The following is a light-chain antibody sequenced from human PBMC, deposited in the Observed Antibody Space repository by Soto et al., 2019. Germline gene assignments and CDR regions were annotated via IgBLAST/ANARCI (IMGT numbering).Light chain of an antibody. CDR1: QSISSN. CDR3: QQYNNWPLT. Sequence: ETVMTQSPSTMSMSXGERATLAXXASQSISSNLAWYQQKPGQAPRLLIYGASTRATGIPARFTGSGSGTEFTLTISSLQSEDFAVYYCQQYNNWPLTFGGGTKVDNK. CDR2: GAS. V-gene: IGKV3-15*01. J-gene: IGKJ4*01.